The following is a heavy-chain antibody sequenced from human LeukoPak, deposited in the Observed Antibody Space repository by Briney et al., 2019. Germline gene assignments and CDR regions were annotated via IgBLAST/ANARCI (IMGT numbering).Heavy chain of an antibody. D-gene: IGHD1-26*01. CDR1: GGSISSYY. CDR3: AGGIRSGSYYVEVFDY. CDR2: IYYSGST. Sequence: SETLSLTCTVSGGSISSYYWSWIRQPPGKGLEGIGYIYYSGSTNYNPSLKSRGTISVDTSKKQCSRKMSSVTAADTAVYYGAGGIRSGSYYVEVFDYWGQGTLVTVSS. J-gene: IGHJ4*02. V-gene: IGHV4-59*01.